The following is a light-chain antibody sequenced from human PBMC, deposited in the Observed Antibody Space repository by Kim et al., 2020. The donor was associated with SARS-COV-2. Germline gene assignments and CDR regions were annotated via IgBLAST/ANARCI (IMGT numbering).Light chain of an antibody. CDR2: DAS. CDR1: QVISTN. J-gene: IGKJ4*01. CDR3: QQYHRFPQT. V-gene: IGKV1-8*01. Sequence: ASPGDRVTITGRARQVISTNLAWYQQKPGKGPKLLIYDASTLQGGVPSRFSGSGSGTDVSLSISDLQSEDFATYYCQQYHRFPQTFGGGTKVDIK.